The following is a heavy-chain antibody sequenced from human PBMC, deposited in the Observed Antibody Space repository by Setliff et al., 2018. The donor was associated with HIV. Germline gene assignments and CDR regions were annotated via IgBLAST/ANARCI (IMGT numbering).Heavy chain of an antibody. CDR1: GGSISSHY. D-gene: IGHD3-9*01. Sequence: LSLTCTVSGGSISSHYWSWIRQPPGKGLEWIGHIYFSGTTNYNPSLQSRVTMSVDTSKNQFSLTLTSVTAADTAVYYCARQDGALTGRYFYYYMNVWGKGTTVTVSS. V-gene: IGHV4-59*08. CDR2: IYFSGTT. CDR3: ARQDGALTGRYFYYYMNV. J-gene: IGHJ6*03.